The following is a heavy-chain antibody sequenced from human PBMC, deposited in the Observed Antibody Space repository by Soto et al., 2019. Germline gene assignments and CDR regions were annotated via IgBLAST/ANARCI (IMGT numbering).Heavy chain of an antibody. J-gene: IGHJ6*02. CDR1: GFTFSSYA. Sequence: GGSLRLSCAASGFTFSSYAMHWVRQAPGKGLEWVAVISYDGSNKYYADSVKGRFTISRDNSKNTLYLQMNSLRAEDTAVYYCARVGNSGWYYYYYGMDVWGQGTTVTVSS. CDR2: ISYDGSNK. D-gene: IGHD6-19*01. CDR3: ARVGNSGWYYYYYGMDV. V-gene: IGHV3-30-3*01.